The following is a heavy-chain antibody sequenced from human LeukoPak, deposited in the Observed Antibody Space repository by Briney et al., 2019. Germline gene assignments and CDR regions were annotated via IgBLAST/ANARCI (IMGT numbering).Heavy chain of an antibody. J-gene: IGHJ6*03. Sequence: GASVKVSCKASGYTSTSYDINWVRQTTGQGLEWMGWMNPNSGNTGYAQKFQGRVTMTRNTSISTAYMELSSLRSEDTAVYYCARTGTAYYYYYMDVWGKGTTVTVSS. CDR1: GYTSTSYD. V-gene: IGHV1-8*01. CDR2: MNPNSGNT. CDR3: ARTGTAYYYYYMDV. D-gene: IGHD1-1*01.